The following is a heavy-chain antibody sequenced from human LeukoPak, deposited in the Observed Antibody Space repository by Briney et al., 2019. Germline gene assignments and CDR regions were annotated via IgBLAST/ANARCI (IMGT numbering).Heavy chain of an antibody. J-gene: IGHJ3*02. D-gene: IGHD6-13*01. V-gene: IGHV1-69*13. CDR3: GRDRGYSSSWNDAFDI. CDR2: IIPIFGTA. CDR1: GGAFSSYA. Sequence: SVKVSCKASGGAFSSYAISRVRQAPGQGLEWMGGIIPIFGTANYAQKFQGRVTITADESTSTAYMELSSLRSEDTAVYYCGRDRGYSSSWNDAFDIWGQGTMVTVSS.